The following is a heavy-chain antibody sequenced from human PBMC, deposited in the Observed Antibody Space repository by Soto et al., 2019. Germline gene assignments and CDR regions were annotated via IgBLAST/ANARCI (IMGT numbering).Heavy chain of an antibody. J-gene: IGHJ6*02. CDR2: IYSGGST. V-gene: IGHV3-53*01. CDR1: GFTVSSNY. CDR3: AREKLTAARPPYYYGMDV. Sequence: EVQLVESGGGLIQPGGSLRLSCAASGFTVSSNYMSWVRQAPGKGLEWVSVIYSGGSTYYADSVKGRFTISRDNSKNTLYLQTNSLRAEDTAVYYCAREKLTAARPPYYYGMDVWGQGTTVTVSS. D-gene: IGHD6-6*01.